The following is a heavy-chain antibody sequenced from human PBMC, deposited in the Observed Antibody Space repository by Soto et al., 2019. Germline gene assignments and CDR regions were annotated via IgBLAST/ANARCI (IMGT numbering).Heavy chain of an antibody. J-gene: IGHJ3*02. Sequence: QVQLVESGGGLVRPGESLRLSCAASEFTFSDYYMSWIRQAPGKGLEWVSYISSSGNTIYYADSVKGRFTTSRDNAKNSLYLQMNSLRAEDTAVYYCARRYGGGRDFDICGQGTMVTVSS. D-gene: IGHD3-10*01. V-gene: IGHV3-11*01. CDR1: EFTFSDYY. CDR2: ISSSGNTI. CDR3: ARRYGGGRDFDI.